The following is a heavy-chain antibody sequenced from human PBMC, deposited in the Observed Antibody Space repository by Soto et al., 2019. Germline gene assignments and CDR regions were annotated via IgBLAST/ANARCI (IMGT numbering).Heavy chain of an antibody. V-gene: IGHV1-69*01. D-gene: IGHD2-2*01. CDR3: ARGESVVPATIAVYYYYGMDV. J-gene: IGHJ6*02. CDR1: GGTFSSYA. CDR2: IIPIFGTA. Sequence: QVQLVQSGAEVKKPGSSVKVSCKASGGTFSSYAISWVRQAPGQGLEWMGGIIPIFGTANYAQKFQGRVTITADESTSTAYMELSSLRSEDTAVYYCARGESVVPATIAVYYYYGMDVWGQGPTVTVSS.